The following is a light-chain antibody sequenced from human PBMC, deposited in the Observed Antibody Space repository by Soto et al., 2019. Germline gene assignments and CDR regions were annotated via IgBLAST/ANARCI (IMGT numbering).Light chain of an antibody. Sequence: QSALTQPASVSGSPGQSITISCTGTSSDIGGFYCVSWYQHHPGKDPKLMIYQVSNRPSGVSSRFSGSKSGNTASLTISGLQAEDEADYFCSSYSSSSTFYVFGAGTKVTVL. CDR3: SSYSSSSTFYV. CDR1: SSDIGGFYC. V-gene: IGLV2-14*01. J-gene: IGLJ1*01. CDR2: QVS.